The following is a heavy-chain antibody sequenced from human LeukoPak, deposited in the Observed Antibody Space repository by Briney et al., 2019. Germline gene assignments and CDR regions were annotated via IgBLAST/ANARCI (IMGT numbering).Heavy chain of an antibody. CDR1: GFTFDDYA. D-gene: IGHD5-18*01. Sequence: PGGSLRLSCAASGFTFDDYAMHWVRQAPGKGLEWVSLISWDGGSTYYADSVKGRFTISRDNAKTSLYLQMNSLRAEDTAMYYCAREVDTAMVGEARADYWGQGTLVTVSS. CDR3: AREVDTAMVGEARADY. V-gene: IGHV3-43D*03. CDR2: ISWDGGST. J-gene: IGHJ4*02.